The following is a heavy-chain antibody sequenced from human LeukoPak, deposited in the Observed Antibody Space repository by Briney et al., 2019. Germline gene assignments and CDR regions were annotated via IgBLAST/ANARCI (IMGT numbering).Heavy chain of an antibody. V-gene: IGHV3-7*01. Sequence: GGSLRPSCAASGFSFRDFWMTWVRQAPGKGLEWVANINQGGSVKYYVDSVKGRFTISRDDAKSSLYVLMNSLRDEDTAVYYCARFGYSGWNLEYWGQGTLVTVSS. J-gene: IGHJ4*02. CDR1: GFSFRDFW. D-gene: IGHD5-12*01. CDR3: ARFGYSGWNLEY. CDR2: INQGGSVK.